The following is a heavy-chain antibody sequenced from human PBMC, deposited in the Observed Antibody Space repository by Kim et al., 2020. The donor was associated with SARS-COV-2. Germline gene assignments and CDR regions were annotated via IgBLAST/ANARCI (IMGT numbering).Heavy chain of an antibody. D-gene: IGHD6-6*01. CDR3: ARVLNSSSWARDY. CDR2: INHSGST. CDR1: GGSFSGYY. J-gene: IGHJ4*02. Sequence: SETLSLTCAVYGGSFSGYYWSWIRQPPGKGLEWIGEINHSGSTNYNPSLKSRVTISVDTSKNQFSLKLSSVTAADTAVYYCARVLNSSSWARDYWGQGTLVTVSS. V-gene: IGHV4-34*01.